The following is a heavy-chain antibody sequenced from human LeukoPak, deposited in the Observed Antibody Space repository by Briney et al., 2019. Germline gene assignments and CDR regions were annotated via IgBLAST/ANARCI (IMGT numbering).Heavy chain of an antibody. CDR3: AKTGYSSITFDY. Sequence: SVKVSCKASGGTFSSYAISWVRQAPGQGLEWMGGIIPIFGTANYAQKFQGRVTITADESTSTAYMELSSLRSEDTAVYYCAKTGYSSITFDYWGQGTLVTVSS. D-gene: IGHD6-13*01. CDR1: GGTFSSYA. V-gene: IGHV1-69*01. J-gene: IGHJ4*02. CDR2: IIPIFGTA.